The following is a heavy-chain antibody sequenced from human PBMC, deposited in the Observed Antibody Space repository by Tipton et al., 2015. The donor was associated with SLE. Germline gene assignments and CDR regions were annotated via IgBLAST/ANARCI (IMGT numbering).Heavy chain of an antibody. Sequence: LRLSCTVSGGSVSHYYWNWIRQPPGKGLEWIGYIYYSGNTHYNPSLKSQVSISLDTSKNQFSQKLTSVTAADTAVYYCARDIRRRGGYYGMGVWGQGTTVPVSS. CDR3: ARDIRRRGGYYGMGV. J-gene: IGHJ6*02. CDR2: IYYSGNT. CDR1: GGSVSHYY. V-gene: IGHV4-30-4*08. D-gene: IGHD2-15*01.